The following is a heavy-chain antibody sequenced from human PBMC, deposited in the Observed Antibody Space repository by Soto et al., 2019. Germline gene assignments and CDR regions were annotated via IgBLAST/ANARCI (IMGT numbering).Heavy chain of an antibody. Sequence: PGGSLRLSCAASGFTFSSYAMKWVRQAPGKGLEWVSLIGESGTPTYYADSVKGRFTISRDNSGNTLFLEMYSLRAEDTAVYYCARYIPGVRYYGMDVWGQGTTVRVSS. J-gene: IGHJ6*02. D-gene: IGHD2-2*01. CDR1: GFTFSSYA. CDR3: ARYIPGVRYYGMDV. V-gene: IGHV3-23*01. CDR2: IGESGTPT.